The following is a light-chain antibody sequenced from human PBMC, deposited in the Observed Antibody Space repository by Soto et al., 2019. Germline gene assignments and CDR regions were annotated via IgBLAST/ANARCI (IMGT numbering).Light chain of an antibody. CDR2: LNSDGSH. J-gene: IGLJ3*02. Sequence: QPVLTQSPSASASLGASEKLTCTLSSGHSSYAIAWHQQQPEKGPRYLMKLNSDGSHSKGDGIPDRFSGSSSGAERSLPIASLQSEDEADYYCQTWGTGIRGVFGGGTELTVL. V-gene: IGLV4-69*01. CDR3: QTWGTGIRGV. CDR1: SGHSSYA.